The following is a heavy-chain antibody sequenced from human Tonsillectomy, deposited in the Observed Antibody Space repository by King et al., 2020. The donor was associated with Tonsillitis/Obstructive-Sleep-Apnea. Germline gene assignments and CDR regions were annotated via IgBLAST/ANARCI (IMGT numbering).Heavy chain of an antibody. CDR2: IYYSGST. CDR1: GGSISSYY. Sequence: VQLQESGPGLVKPSETLSLTCTVSGGSISSYYWSWIRQPPGKGLEWIGYIYYSGSTNYNPSLKSRVTISVDTSKNQFSLKLSSVTAADTAVYYCASRGRQRWLVGSWFDPWGQGTLVTVSS. V-gene: IGHV4-59*08. J-gene: IGHJ5*02. CDR3: ASRGRQRWLVGSWFDP. D-gene: IGHD6-19*01.